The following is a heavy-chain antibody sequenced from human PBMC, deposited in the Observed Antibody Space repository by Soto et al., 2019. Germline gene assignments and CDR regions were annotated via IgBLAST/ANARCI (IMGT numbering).Heavy chain of an antibody. CDR3: ARDPRSSLRYFDWSNFDY. D-gene: IGHD3-9*01. V-gene: IGHV1-18*01. CDR1: GYTFTSYG. J-gene: IGHJ4*02. Sequence: ASVKVSCKASGYTFTSYGISWVRQAPGQGLEWMGWISAYNGNTNYAQKLQGRVTMTTDTSTSTAYMELRSLRSDDTAVYYCARDPRSSLRYFDWSNFDYWGQGTLVTVSS. CDR2: ISAYNGNT.